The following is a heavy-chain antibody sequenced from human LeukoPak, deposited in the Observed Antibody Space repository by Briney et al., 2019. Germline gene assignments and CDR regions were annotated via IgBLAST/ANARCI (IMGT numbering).Heavy chain of an antibody. J-gene: IGHJ4*02. CDR2: IYYSGST. V-gene: IGHV4-59*01. CDR3: AGSPATAMADVFDY. Sequence: SETLSLTCAVSGGSISSYYWSWIRQPPGKGLEWIGYIYYSGSTNYNPSLKSRVTISVDTSKNQFSLKLSSVTAADTAVYYCAGSPATAMADVFDYWGQGTLVTVSS. CDR1: GGSISSYY. D-gene: IGHD5-18*01.